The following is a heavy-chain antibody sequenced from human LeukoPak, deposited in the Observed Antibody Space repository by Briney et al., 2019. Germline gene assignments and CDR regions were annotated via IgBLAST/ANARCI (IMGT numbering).Heavy chain of an antibody. J-gene: IGHJ5*02. V-gene: IGHV4-30-4*08. D-gene: IGHD2-2*02. Sequence: WIRQPPGKGLEWIGYIYYSGSTYYNPSLKSRVTISVDRSKNQFSLKLSSVTAADTAVCYCARGKKALVVVPAAIVSWFDPWGQGTLVTVSS. CDR3: ARGKKALVVVPAAIVSWFDP. CDR2: IYYSGST.